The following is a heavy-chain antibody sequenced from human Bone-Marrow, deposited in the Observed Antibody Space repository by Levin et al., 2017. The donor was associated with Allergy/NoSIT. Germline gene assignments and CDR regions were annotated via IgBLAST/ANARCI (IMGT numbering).Heavy chain of an antibody. D-gene: IGHD2-15*01. J-gene: IGHJ4*02. Sequence: GESLKISCAASGFAFSSYWMSWVRQAPGKGLEWVANIKHDGSETYYVDSVKGRFTISRDSAKNSLYLQMNSLRAEDTAVYYCARYIAVVGGALRRTFDFWGQGTLVTVSS. CDR1: GFAFSSYW. CDR2: IKHDGSET. CDR3: ARYIAVVGGALRRTFDF. V-gene: IGHV3-7*01.